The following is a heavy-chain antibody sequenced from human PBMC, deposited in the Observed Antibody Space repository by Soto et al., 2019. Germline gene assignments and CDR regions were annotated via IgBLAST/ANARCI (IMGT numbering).Heavy chain of an antibody. CDR3: VRIGSGGAPDY. Sequence: PSETLSLTCTVSGGSISRYYWSWIRQPAGKGLEWIGRIYSSGSTNYNPSLKSRVTMSVDTSKNQFSLKLSSVTAADTAVYFCVRIGSGGAPDYWGQGTLVSVS. J-gene: IGHJ4*02. CDR1: GGSISRYY. D-gene: IGHD3-10*01. V-gene: IGHV4-4*07. CDR2: IYSSGST.